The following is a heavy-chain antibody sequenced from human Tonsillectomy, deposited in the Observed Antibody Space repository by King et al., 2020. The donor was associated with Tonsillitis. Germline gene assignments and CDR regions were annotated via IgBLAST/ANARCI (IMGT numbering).Heavy chain of an antibody. CDR1: GFTFSSYE. J-gene: IGHJ4*02. CDR2: IISSVSTI. Sequence: VQLQESGGGLVQPGGSLRLSCAASGFTFSSYEMNWVLQAPGKGLEWVSYIISSVSTIYYADSVKGRFTISRDNAKNSMYLQMKSLRAEDTAVYYCARGLPYYDFLTGYYLDYWGQGTLVTVSS. D-gene: IGHD3-9*01. CDR3: ARGLPYYDFLTGYYLDY. V-gene: IGHV3-48*03.